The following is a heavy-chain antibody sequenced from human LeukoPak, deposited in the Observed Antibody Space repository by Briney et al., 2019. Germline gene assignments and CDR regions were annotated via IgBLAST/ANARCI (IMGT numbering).Heavy chain of an antibody. D-gene: IGHD5-12*01. CDR3: ARGGVATIHYYYGMDV. V-gene: IGHV3-21*04. CDR2: ISSSSSYI. J-gene: IGHJ6*04. CDR1: RFTFSSYS. Sequence: GGSLRLSCAASRFTFSSYSMNWVRQAPGKGLEWVSSISSSSSYIYYADSVKGRFTISRDNAKNSLYLQMNSLRAEDTAVYYCARGGVATIHYYYGMDVWGKGTTVTVSS.